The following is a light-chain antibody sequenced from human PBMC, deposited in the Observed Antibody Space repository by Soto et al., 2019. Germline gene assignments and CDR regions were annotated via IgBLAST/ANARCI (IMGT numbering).Light chain of an antibody. CDR1: QVIGND. CDR3: QQRDSWIT. J-gene: IGKJ5*01. V-gene: IGKV1-17*01. Sequence: DIQMTQSPSSLSASIGDRVTITCRASQVIGNDLAWYQQKPAKAPERLIYGASSLQSGVPARFSGSGSGTDFTLTISSLEPEDFALYYCQQRDSWITFGQGTRLEIE. CDR2: GAS.